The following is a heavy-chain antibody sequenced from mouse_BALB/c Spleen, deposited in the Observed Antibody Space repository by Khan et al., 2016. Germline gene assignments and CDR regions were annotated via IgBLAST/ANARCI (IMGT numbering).Heavy chain of an antibody. J-gene: IGHJ2*01. D-gene: IGHD2-2*01. CDR2: IYPGDGDT. CDR1: GYAFSISW. Sequence: QVQLQQSGTELVRPGSSVKISCKASGYAFSISWMNWVKQRPGQGLEWIGQIYPGDGDTDYNGKFKDKATLTADKSSRTAYMQRSSLTSEDSAVYFCARSGYGYDYWGQGTTLTVSS. CDR3: ARSGYGYDY. V-gene: IGHV1-80*01.